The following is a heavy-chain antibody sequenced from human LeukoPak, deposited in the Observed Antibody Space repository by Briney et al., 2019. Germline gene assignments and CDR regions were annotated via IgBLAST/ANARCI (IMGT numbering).Heavy chain of an antibody. V-gene: IGHV3-48*03. CDR3: ASGGYDSSFDY. Sequence: GGSLRLSCAASGFTFSSYEMNWVRQAPGKGLEWVSYISSSGSTIYYADSVKGRFTISRDNAKNSLYLQMNSLRAEDTAVYYCASGGYDSSFDYWGQGPLVTVSS. CDR2: ISSSGSTI. J-gene: IGHJ4*02. D-gene: IGHD5-12*01. CDR1: GFTFSSYE.